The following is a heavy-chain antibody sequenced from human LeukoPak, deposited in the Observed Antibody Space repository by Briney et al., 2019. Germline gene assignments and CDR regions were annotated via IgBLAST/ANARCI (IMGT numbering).Heavy chain of an antibody. CDR1: GGSFSGYY. Sequence: PSETLSLTCAVYGGSFSGYYWSWIRQPPGKALEWIGEINHSGSTNYNPSLKSRVTISVDTSKNQFSLKLSSVTAADTAVYYCARGVVRYCSSTSCLYNWFDPWGQGTLVTVSS. J-gene: IGHJ5*02. V-gene: IGHV4-34*01. D-gene: IGHD2-2*01. CDR3: ARGVVRYCSSTSCLYNWFDP. CDR2: INHSGST.